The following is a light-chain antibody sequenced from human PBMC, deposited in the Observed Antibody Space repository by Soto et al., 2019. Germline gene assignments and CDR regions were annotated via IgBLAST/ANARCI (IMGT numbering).Light chain of an antibody. V-gene: IGKV3-15*01. J-gene: IGKJ5*01. CDR2: GAA. CDR3: QQYNNWPPIT. Sequence: TQSTDTLSGSPGERVILSGWTSQSVDISLAWYQQKSGQAPRLLIYGAATRATGIPARFSGSGSGTEFTLTISSLQSEDFAVYYCQQYNNWPPITFGQGVRLEVK. CDR1: QSVDIS.